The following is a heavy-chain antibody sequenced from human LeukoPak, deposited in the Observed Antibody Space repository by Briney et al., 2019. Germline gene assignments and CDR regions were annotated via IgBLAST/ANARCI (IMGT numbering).Heavy chain of an antibody. J-gene: IGHJ4*02. CDR3: ARGIAAAVHFAY. D-gene: IGHD6-13*01. Sequence: PSETLSLTCTASGGSISTYYWSSIRQARGKGLSWIAYVYYRGSNNYTPSLKSRVTISVDTSKSQLSLKLSSVTAADTAVYYCARGIAAAVHFAYWGEGTLVTVSS. CDR2: VYYRGSN. CDR1: GGSISTYY. V-gene: IGHV4-59*13.